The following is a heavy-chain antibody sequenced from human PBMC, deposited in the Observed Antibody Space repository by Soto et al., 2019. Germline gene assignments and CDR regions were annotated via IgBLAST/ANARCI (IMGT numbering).Heavy chain of an antibody. D-gene: IGHD4-17*01. V-gene: IGHV3-21*02. CDR1: GFTFSTYR. J-gene: IGHJ4*02. CDR2: ISSSSSYI. CDR3: VRDSGGYGGYDY. Sequence: EVQLVESGGGLVKPGGSLRLSCTASGFTFSTYRMNWVRQAPGKGLEWVSSISSSSSYIYYAASVKGRFTISRDNAKNSRYVQMNSLRAEDTAVYYCVRDSGGYGGYDYWGQGTLVTVSS.